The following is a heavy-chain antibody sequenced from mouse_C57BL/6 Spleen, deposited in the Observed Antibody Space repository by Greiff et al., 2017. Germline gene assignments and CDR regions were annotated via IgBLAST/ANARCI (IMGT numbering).Heavy chain of an antibody. CDR3: ARGDDYRGYFDY. V-gene: IGHV1-72*01. Sequence: QVHVKQPGAELVKPGASVKLSCKASGYTFTSYWMHWVKQRPGRGLEWIGRIDPNSGGTKYNEKFKSKATLTVDKPSSTAYMQLSSLTSEDSAVYYCARGDDYRGYFDYWGQGTTLTVSS. D-gene: IGHD2-4*01. CDR2: IDPNSGGT. CDR1: GYTFTSYW. J-gene: IGHJ2*01.